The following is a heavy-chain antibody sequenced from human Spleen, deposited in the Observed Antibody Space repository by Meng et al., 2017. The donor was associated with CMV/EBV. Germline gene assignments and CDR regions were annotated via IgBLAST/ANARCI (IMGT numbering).Heavy chain of an antibody. CDR3: ASRTSYNWNFDY. Sequence: CKASGGTFRSSAISWLRQAPGQGLEWMGGIIPIFGTPNYAQKFQGRVTFTTDESTNTAYMELSSLRSEDTAVYYCASRTSYNWNFDYWGQGTLVTVSS. V-gene: IGHV1-69*05. CDR2: IIPIFGTP. D-gene: IGHD1-20*01. CDR1: GGTFRSSA. J-gene: IGHJ4*02.